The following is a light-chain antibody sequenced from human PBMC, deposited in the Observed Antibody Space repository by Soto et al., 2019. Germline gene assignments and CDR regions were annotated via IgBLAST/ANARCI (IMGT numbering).Light chain of an antibody. CDR1: SSDVGGYNY. Sequence: QSAPTQPASVSGSPGQSTTISCTGTSSDVGGYNYVSWYQQHPGKAPKLMIYDVSNRPSGVSNRFSGSKSGNTASLTISGLQSEDEADYYCSSYTSSSTPLFGGGTKLTVL. J-gene: IGLJ2*01. CDR2: DVS. V-gene: IGLV2-14*01. CDR3: SSYTSSSTPL.